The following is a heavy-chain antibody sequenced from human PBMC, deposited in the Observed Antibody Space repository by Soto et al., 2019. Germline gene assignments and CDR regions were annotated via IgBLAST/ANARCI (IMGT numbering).Heavy chain of an antibody. CDR3: ARESSSGWYLDY. Sequence: EASVTVSCEYSGYSFTSYGISWVRQARGQGLEWMGWIRAYNGNTNYAQKLQGRVTMTTDTSKSTAYMELRSLRSDYTAVYYCARESSSGWYLDYWGQGTLVTVSS. D-gene: IGHD6-19*01. J-gene: IGHJ4*02. CDR1: GYSFTSYG. CDR2: IRAYNGNT. V-gene: IGHV1-18*01.